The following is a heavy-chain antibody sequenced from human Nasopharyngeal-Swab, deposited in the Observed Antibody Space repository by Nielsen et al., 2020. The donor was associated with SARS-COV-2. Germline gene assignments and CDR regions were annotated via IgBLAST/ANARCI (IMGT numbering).Heavy chain of an antibody. V-gene: IGHV1-18*01. CDR3: ARDSLYYDFWSGSDYYYYGMDV. J-gene: IGHJ6*02. Sequence: ASVKVSCKASGYTFTSYGISWVRQAPGQGLEWMRWISAYNGNTNYAQKLQGRVTMTTDTSTSTAYMELRSLRSDDTAVYYCARDSLYYDFWSGSDYYYYGMDVWGQGTTVTVSS. CDR1: GYTFTSYG. D-gene: IGHD3-3*01. CDR2: ISAYNGNT.